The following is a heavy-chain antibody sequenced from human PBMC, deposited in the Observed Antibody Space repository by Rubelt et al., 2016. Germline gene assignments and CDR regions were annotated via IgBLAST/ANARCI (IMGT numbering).Heavy chain of an antibody. CDR3: ASHFDFWSAIDN. J-gene: IGHJ4*02. CDR2: IYYTGGP. D-gene: IGHD3-3*01. Sequence: QVRLQESGPGLVKPSETLSLTCTVSGGSMTKKYWTWIRQPPGKGLQWIGYIYYTGGPNYSPSLKRRVSISIDTSNNQFSPNRTSVTAADTAVYYCASHFDFWSAIDNWGRGTLVTVSS. CDR1: GGSMTKKY. V-gene: IGHV4-59*08.